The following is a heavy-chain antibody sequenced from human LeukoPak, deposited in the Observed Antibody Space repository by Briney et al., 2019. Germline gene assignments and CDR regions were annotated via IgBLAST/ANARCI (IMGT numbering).Heavy chain of an antibody. D-gene: IGHD2-21*02. J-gene: IGHJ3*02. V-gene: IGHV1-2*02. Sequence: GESLKISCKGSGYTFTGYYMHWVRQAPGQGLEWMGWINPNSGGTNYAQKFQGRVTMTRDTSISTAYMELSRLRSDDTAVYYCARNRVVIPRYCGGDCSPRGDAFDIWGQGTMVTVSS. CDR1: GYTFTGYY. CDR2: INPNSGGT. CDR3: ARNRVVIPRYCGGDCSPRGDAFDI.